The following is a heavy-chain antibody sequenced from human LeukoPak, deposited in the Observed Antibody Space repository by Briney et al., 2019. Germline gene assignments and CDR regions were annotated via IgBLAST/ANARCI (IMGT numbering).Heavy chain of an antibody. CDR3: ASPSIAAAGSDDY. CDR1: GGSFSGYY. Sequence: PSETLSLTCAVYGGSFSGYYWSWIRQPPGKGLEWIGEINHSGSTNYNPSLKSRVTISVDTSKNQFSLKLSSVTAADTAVYYCASPSIAAAGSDDYWGQGTLVTVSS. CDR2: INHSGST. D-gene: IGHD6-13*01. V-gene: IGHV4-34*01. J-gene: IGHJ4*02.